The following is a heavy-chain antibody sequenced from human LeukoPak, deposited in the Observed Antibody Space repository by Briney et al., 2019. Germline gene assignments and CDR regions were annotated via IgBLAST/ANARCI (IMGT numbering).Heavy chain of an antibody. D-gene: IGHD6-19*01. V-gene: IGHV3-23*01. CDR3: AKTTAGYSSGRYPGWPVDY. Sequence: GGSLTLSCAVSGITLSNYGMSWVRQAPGKGLEWVAGISGSGGSTNYADSVKDRFTISRDNSKNTVFLQMDRLRAEDTAVYYCAKTTAGYSSGRYPGWPVDYWGQGTLVTVSS. J-gene: IGHJ4*02. CDR1: GITLSNYG. CDR2: ISGSGGST.